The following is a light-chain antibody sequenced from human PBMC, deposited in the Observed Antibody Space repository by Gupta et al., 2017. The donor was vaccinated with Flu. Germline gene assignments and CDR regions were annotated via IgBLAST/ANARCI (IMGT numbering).Light chain of an antibody. J-gene: IGKJ2*01. Sequence: SSLYASVGNKGTITCRASETIKTYLNWYKQKPGRAPKLLIYGASTWQSGVPSRFSGSGFGTYFTLTISSRQPEDFAAYYCQKNEGYPPDTFGQGTILDIK. CDR1: ETIKTY. CDR2: GAS. CDR3: QKNEGYPPDT. V-gene: IGKV1-39*01.